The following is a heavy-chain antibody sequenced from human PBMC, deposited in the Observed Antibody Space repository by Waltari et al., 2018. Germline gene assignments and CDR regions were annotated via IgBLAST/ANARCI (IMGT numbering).Heavy chain of an antibody. J-gene: IGHJ4*02. CDR3: AKGITMVRGVIGLDY. Sequence: EVQLLESGGGLVQPGGSLRLSCAASGFTFSSYAMSWVRQAPGKGLEWVSVIYSGGSTYYADSVKGRFTISRDNSKNTLYLQMNSLRAEDTAVYYCAKGITMVRGVIGLDYWGQGTLVTVSS. V-gene: IGHV3-23*03. CDR1: GFTFSSYA. CDR2: IYSGGST. D-gene: IGHD3-10*01.